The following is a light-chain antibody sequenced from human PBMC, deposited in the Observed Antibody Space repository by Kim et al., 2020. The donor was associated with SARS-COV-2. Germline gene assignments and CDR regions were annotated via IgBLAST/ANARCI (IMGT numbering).Light chain of an antibody. CDR1: QSVLMSSDNKNY. V-gene: IGKV4-1*01. Sequence: DIVMTQSPDSLAVSLGERATINCKSSQSVLMSSDNKNYLTWYQQKPGQPPKLLIYWASTRESGVPDRFSGSGSVTDFTLTISSLQAEDVAVYYCQQYYSTPLTFGGGTKVEI. CDR2: WAS. J-gene: IGKJ4*01. CDR3: QQYYSTPLT.